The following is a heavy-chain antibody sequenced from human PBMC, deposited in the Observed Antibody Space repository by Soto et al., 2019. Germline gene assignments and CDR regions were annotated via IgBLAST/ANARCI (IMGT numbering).Heavy chain of an antibody. CDR3: ARVSSDILTGYYSGAFDI. J-gene: IGHJ3*02. CDR2: MNPNSGNT. D-gene: IGHD3-9*01. V-gene: IGHV1-8*01. CDR1: GYTFTSYD. Sequence: QVQLVQSGAEVKKPGASVKVSCKASGYTFTSYDINWVRQATGQGLEWMGWMNPNSGNTGYAQKFQGRVTMTRNTSISTAYMELSSLRSEDTAVYYCARVSSDILTGYYSGAFDIWGQGTMVTVSS.